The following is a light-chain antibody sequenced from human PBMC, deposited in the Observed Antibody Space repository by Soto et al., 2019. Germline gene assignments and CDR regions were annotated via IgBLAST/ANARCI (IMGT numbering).Light chain of an antibody. CDR3: QHYYTSYTT. Sequence: EIVLTQSPGTLSLSPGERATLSCGASQSVTSNYLAWYQQKPGQAPRLLIFGASTRATGIPDRFSGSGSGTDFTLTSSILEPEDFAVYYCQHYYTSYTTFGQGTKVEIK. V-gene: IGKV3-20*01. J-gene: IGKJ1*01. CDR1: QSVTSNY. CDR2: GAS.